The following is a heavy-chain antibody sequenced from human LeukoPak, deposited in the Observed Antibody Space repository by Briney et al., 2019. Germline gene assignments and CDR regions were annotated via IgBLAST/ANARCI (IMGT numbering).Heavy chain of an antibody. CDR3: AVGITILGVAASFDS. CDR1: GASYNAYY. Sequence: SETLSLTCAVYGASYNAYYWSWIRQPPGKGLEWIGDIDHRGTATYNPSLKSRLTISEDASKNQFSLKLNSVTDADTAVYYCAVGITILGVAASFDSWGQGNLVIVSS. D-gene: IGHD3-3*01. J-gene: IGHJ4*02. CDR2: IDHRGTA. V-gene: IGHV4-34*01.